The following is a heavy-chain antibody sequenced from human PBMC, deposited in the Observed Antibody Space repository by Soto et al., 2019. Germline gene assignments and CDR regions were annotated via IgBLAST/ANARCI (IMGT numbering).Heavy chain of an antibody. CDR2: IYTSGST. CDR3: AREEITGYSSSWYWTGQYYFDY. D-gene: IGHD6-13*01. V-gene: IGHV4-4*07. J-gene: IGHJ4*02. Sequence: PSETLSLTCTVCGGSISSYYWSWIRQPAGKGLEWIGRIYTSGSTNYNPSLKSRVTMSVDTSKNQFSLKLSSVTAADTAVYYCAREEITGYSSSWYWTGQYYFDYWGQGTLVTVSS. CDR1: GGSISSYY.